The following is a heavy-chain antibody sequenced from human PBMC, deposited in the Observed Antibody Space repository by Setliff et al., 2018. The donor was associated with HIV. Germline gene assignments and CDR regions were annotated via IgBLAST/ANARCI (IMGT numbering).Heavy chain of an antibody. V-gene: IGHV3-21*06. D-gene: IGHD3-16*01. CDR3: ARSEGAVTDAFDI. J-gene: IGHJ3*02. Sequence: VGSLRLSCAASGLIFSKYSMNWVRQAPGKGLEWVSTISSSGGYIYYADSLKGRFTVSRDNARSSLFLQIDNLRAEDTAVYYCARSEGAVTDAFDIWGRGTMVTVSS. CDR1: GLIFSKYS. CDR2: ISSSGGYI.